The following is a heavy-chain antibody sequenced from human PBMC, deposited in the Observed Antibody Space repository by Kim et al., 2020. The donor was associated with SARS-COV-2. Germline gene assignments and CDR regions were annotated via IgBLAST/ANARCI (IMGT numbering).Heavy chain of an antibody. CDR3: AKTGGGAPAARPNMDV. CDR1: GFTFSSYG. Sequence: GGSLRLSCAASGFTFSSYGMHWVRQAPGKGLEWVAVISYDGSNKYYADSVKGRFTISRDNSKNTLYLQMNSLRAEDTAVYYCAKTGGGAPAARPNMDVWGQGTPVTVSS. D-gene: IGHD6-13*01. CDR2: ISYDGSNK. V-gene: IGHV3-30*18. J-gene: IGHJ6*02.